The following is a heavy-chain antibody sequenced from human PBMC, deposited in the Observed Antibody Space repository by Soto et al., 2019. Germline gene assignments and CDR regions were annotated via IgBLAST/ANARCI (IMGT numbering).Heavy chain of an antibody. D-gene: IGHD2-21*01. CDR3: VRPGGDGNKRYNWFDP. Sequence: ASVKVSCKASGYTFTGHYIHWVQKAPGQGLEWMGWINPKSGGTDYAQKFQGRVTVTSDTSLSTVYMELRRLKSDDTAVYYCVRPGGDGNKRYNWFDPWGPGTLVTVSS. CDR2: INPKSGGT. J-gene: IGHJ5*02. CDR1: GYTFTGHY. V-gene: IGHV1-2*02.